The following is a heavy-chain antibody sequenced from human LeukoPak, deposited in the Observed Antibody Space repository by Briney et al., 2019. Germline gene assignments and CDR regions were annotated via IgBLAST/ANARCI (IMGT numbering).Heavy chain of an antibody. D-gene: IGHD3-16*01. Sequence: PGGSLKLSCAASGFTFSSYSMNWVRQAPGKGLEWVSYISSSGSTIYYADSVKGRFTISRDNAKNSLYLQMNSLRAEDTAVYYCASLGLDWGAYKPTDFDYWGQGTLVTVSS. J-gene: IGHJ4*02. V-gene: IGHV3-48*04. CDR2: ISSSGSTI. CDR1: GFTFSSYS. CDR3: ASLGLDWGAYKPTDFDY.